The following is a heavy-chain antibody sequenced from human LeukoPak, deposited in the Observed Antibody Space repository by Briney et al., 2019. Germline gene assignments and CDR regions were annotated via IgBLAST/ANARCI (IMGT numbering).Heavy chain of an antibody. CDR1: GFTFSSYS. CDR3: AKDWDSAYTSVDY. D-gene: IGHD5-18*01. Sequence: GGSLRLSCAASGFTFSSYSMNWVRQAPGKGLEWVSSISSSSSYIYYADSVKGRFTISRDNAKNSLYLQMNSLRAEDTAVYYCAKDWDSAYTSVDYWGQGTLVTVSS. J-gene: IGHJ4*02. V-gene: IGHV3-21*04. CDR2: ISSSSSYI.